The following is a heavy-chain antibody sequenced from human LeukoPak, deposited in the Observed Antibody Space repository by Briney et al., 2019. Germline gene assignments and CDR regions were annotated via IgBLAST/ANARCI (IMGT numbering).Heavy chain of an antibody. CDR2: ISAYNGNT. CDR3: ARESTADYYDGSPPFGY. J-gene: IGHJ4*02. V-gene: IGHV1-18*03. D-gene: IGHD3-22*01. CDR1: GYTFTSYG. Sequence: ASVKVSCKASGYTFTSYGISWVRQAPGQGLEWMGWISAYNGNTNYAQKLQGRVTMTTDTSTSTAYMELRSLRSDDMAVYYCARESTADYYDGSPPFGYWGQGTLVTVSS.